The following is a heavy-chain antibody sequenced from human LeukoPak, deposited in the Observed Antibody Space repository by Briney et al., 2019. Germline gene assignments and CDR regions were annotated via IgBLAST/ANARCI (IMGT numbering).Heavy chain of an antibody. V-gene: IGHV4-39*01. D-gene: IGHD2-15*01. CDR2: IYYSGST. J-gene: IGHJ4*02. Sequence: SETLSLTCTVSGGSISSSSYYWGWIRQPPGKGLEWIGSIYYSGSTYYNPSLKSRVTISVDTSKNQLSLKLSSVTAADTAVYYCARRGRVAATGFDYWGQGTLVTVSS. CDR1: GGSISSSSYY. CDR3: ARRGRVAATGFDY.